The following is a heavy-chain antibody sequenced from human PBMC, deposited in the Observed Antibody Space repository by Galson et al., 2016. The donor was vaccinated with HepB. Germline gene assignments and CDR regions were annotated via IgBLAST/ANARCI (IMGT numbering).Heavy chain of an antibody. Sequence: SLRFSCAASGFSFSDYYMAWIRQAPGKGLEWVSHIRYSGDPMSYADSVMGRFTISRDNAKNSLFLQMDRLRAEDSAIYCCVRSEKANHYNYEGYYYYGLDVWGQGTTVTVSS. CDR1: GFSFSDYY. CDR2: IRYSGDPM. V-gene: IGHV3-11*01. J-gene: IGHJ6*02. D-gene: IGHD1-1*01. CDR3: VRSEKANHYNYEGYYYYGLDV.